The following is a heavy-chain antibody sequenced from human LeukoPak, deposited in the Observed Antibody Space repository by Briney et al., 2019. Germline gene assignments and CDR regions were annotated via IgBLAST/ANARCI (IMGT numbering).Heavy chain of an antibody. CDR2: ISGNGGDT. D-gene: IGHD3-3*01. Sequence: GGSLRLSCAASGISFSSHGMNWVRQAPGRGLEWVSTISGNGGDTYYADSVKGRFTVSRDNSKNTLYLQMNSLRADDTAIYYCAKGAYHDDWGQGTLVTVSS. CDR3: AKGAYHDD. V-gene: IGHV3-23*01. J-gene: IGHJ4*02. CDR1: GISFSSHG.